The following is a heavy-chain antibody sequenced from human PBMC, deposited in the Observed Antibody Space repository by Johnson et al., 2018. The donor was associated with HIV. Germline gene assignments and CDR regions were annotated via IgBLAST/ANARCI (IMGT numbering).Heavy chain of an antibody. Sequence: QVQLVESGGGVVQPGRSLRLSCAASGFTFSSYAMHWVRQAPGKGLEWVAVISYDGSNKYYADSVKGRFTISRDNSKNTLYLQMNSLRAEDTAVYYCARDGKVGATPRRAFDIWGQGTKVIVSS. CDR2: ISYDGSNK. D-gene: IGHD1-26*01. CDR3: ARDGKVGATPRRAFDI. V-gene: IGHV3-30-3*01. J-gene: IGHJ3*02. CDR1: GFTFSSYA.